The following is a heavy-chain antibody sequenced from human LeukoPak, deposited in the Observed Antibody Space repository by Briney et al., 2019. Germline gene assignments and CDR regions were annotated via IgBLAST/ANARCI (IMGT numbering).Heavy chain of an antibody. D-gene: IGHD1-7*01. CDR3: AKQYNWNYGPIAY. CDR2: ISSSGSTI. CDR1: GFTFSSYE. J-gene: IGHJ4*02. Sequence: GGSLRLSCAASGFTFSSYEMNWVRQAPGKGLEWVSYISSSGSTIYYADSVKGRFTISRDNSKNTLYLQMNSLRAEDTAVYYCAKQYNWNYGPIAYWGQGTLVTVSS. V-gene: IGHV3-48*03.